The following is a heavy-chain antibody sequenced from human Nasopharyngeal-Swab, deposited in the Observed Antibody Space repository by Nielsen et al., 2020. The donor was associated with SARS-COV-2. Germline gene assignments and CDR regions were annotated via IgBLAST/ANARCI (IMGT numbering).Heavy chain of an antibody. D-gene: IGHD2-21*01. Sequence: GESLKISCAASGSTFSSYAMHWVRQAPGKGLEWVAVISYDGSNKYYADSVKGRFTISRDNSKNTLYLQMNSLRAEDTAVYYCARDGGGYLGYWGQGTLVTVSS. J-gene: IGHJ4*02. V-gene: IGHV3-30-3*01. CDR2: ISYDGSNK. CDR3: ARDGGGYLGY. CDR1: GSTFSSYA.